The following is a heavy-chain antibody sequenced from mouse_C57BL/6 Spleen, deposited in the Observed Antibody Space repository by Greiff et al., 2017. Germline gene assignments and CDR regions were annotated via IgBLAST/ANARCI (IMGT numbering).Heavy chain of an antibody. D-gene: IGHD2-4*01. CDR3: ARGYYDYEFAY. V-gene: IGHV1-82*01. Sequence: QVQLKQSGPELVKPGDSVKISCKASGYAFSSSWMNWVKQRPGKGLEWIGRIYPGDGDTNYNGKFKGKATLTADKSSNTSYMQLSSLTSEDSAVYFCARGYYDYEFAYWGQGTLVTVSA. J-gene: IGHJ3*01. CDR2: IYPGDGDT. CDR1: GYAFSSSW.